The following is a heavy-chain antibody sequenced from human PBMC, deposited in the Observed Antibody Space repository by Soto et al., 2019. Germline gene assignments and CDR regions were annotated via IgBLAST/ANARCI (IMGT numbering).Heavy chain of an antibody. Sequence: ASVKVSCKASGYTFTVYYMHWVRQAPGQGLEWMGWINPKSGGTMYPQKFQGRVTMTWDTSISTAYMALTRLRSDDTAVYYCARDLAKGGVSAGFDYWGQGTLVTVSS. CDR2: INPKSGGT. CDR3: ARDLAKGGVSAGFDY. J-gene: IGHJ4*02. D-gene: IGHD2-8*01. CDR1: GYTFTVYY. V-gene: IGHV1-2*02.